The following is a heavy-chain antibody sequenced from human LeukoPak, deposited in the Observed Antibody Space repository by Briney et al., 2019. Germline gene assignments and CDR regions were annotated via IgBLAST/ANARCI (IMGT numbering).Heavy chain of an antibody. CDR2: ISGSGGST. CDR3: AKDRRGEAYYYGSGLDY. J-gene: IGHJ4*02. CDR1: GFTFSSYA. D-gene: IGHD3-10*01. Sequence: GGSLRLSCAASGFTFSSYAMSWVRQAPGKGLEWVSSISGSGGSTYYADSVKGRFTISRDNAKNTLYLQMNSLRAEDTAVYYCAKDRRGEAYYYGSGLDYWGEGTLVTVSS. V-gene: IGHV3-23*01.